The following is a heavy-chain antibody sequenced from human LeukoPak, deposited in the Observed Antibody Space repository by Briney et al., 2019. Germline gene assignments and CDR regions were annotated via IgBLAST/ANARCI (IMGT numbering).Heavy chain of an antibody. CDR1: GGSISSSNSY. V-gene: IGHV4-39*01. CDR2: IYYSGNT. CDR3: ARLAYSSGWTFDY. J-gene: IGHJ4*02. D-gene: IGHD6-19*01. Sequence: YPSETLSLTCTVSGGSISSSNSYWGWIRQPPGKGLEWIGNIYYSGNTYYNPSLKSRVTISVDTSRNQFSLKLSSVTVADTAVYYCARLAYSSGWTFDYWGQGTLVTVSS.